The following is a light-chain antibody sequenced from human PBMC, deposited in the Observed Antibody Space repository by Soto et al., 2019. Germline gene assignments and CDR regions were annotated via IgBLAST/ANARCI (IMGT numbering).Light chain of an antibody. CDR2: GAS. Sequence: EIVLTQSPGTLSLSPGEGATLSCMASQSVMSRYIAWYQQRPGQAPRLLIYGASNRATGSPDRISGSGSGTEFTLTISRLEPEDFAVYYCQQYGTSPWTFGQGTKVEIK. CDR1: QSVMSRY. V-gene: IGKV3-20*01. J-gene: IGKJ1*01. CDR3: QQYGTSPWT.